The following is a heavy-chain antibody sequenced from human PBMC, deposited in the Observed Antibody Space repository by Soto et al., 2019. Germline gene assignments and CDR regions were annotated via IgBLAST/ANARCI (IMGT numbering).Heavy chain of an antibody. J-gene: IGHJ6*02. V-gene: IGHV1-2*04. CDR2: INPNSGGT. CDR3: ARLHYYYYGMDV. CDR1: GYTFTGYY. Sequence: ASVKVSCKASGYTFTGYYMHWVRQAPGQGLEWMGWINPNSGGTNYAQKFQGWVTMTRDTSISTAYMELSRLRSDDTAVYYCARLHYYYYGMDVWGQGTTVTVSS.